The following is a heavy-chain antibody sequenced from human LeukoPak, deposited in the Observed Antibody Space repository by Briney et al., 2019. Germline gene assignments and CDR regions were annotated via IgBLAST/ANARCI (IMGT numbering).Heavy chain of an antibody. CDR3: ARVGWELLRDVFDI. J-gene: IGHJ3*02. V-gene: IGHV4-59*01. D-gene: IGHD1-26*01. CDR2: IYYSGST. Sequence: EWXGYIYYSGSTNYNPSLKSRVTISVDTSKNQFSLKLSSVTAADTAVYYCARVGWELLRDVFDIWGQGTMVTVSS.